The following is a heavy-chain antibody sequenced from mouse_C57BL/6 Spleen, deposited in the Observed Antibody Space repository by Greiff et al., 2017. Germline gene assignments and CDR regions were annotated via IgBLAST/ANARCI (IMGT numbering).Heavy chain of an antibody. V-gene: IGHV1-55*01. Sequence: QVQLQQPGAELVKPGASVKMSCKASGYTFTSYWITWVKQRPGQGLEWIGDIYPGSGSTNYNEKFKSKATLTVDTSSSTAYMQLSSLTSEDSAVYYCASITTVAYYCDYWGQGTTLTVSS. CDR3: ASITTVAYYCDY. CDR1: GYTFTSYW. D-gene: IGHD1-1*01. CDR2: IYPGSGST. J-gene: IGHJ2*01.